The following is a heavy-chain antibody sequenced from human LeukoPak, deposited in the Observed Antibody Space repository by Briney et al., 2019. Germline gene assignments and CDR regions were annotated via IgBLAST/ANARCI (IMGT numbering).Heavy chain of an antibody. CDR3: AKDPSAVYYYYYMDV. CDR2: ISGSGGSI. D-gene: IGHD2-2*01. Sequence: GGSLTLSCAASGFTFSSYGVNWVRQAPGKGLEWVSFISGSGGSIYYADYVKGRFTISRDNSNNTLYLQMNSLRAEDTAVYYCAKDPSAVYYYYYMDVWGKGTTVTVSS. J-gene: IGHJ6*03. CDR1: GFTFSSYG. V-gene: IGHV3-23*01.